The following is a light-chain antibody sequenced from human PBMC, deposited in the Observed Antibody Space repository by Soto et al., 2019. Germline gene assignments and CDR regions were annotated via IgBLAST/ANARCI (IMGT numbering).Light chain of an antibody. CDR1: SSDVGNGYNY. Sequence: QSALTQPRSVSGSPGQSVTISCTGTSSDVGNGYNYVSWYQQHPGKVPKLIIYDVNKRPSGVPDRFSGSKSANTASLTISGLQAEDEADYYCCSYAGRSYVFGSGTKVTVL. J-gene: IGLJ1*01. V-gene: IGLV2-11*01. CDR3: CSYAGRSYV. CDR2: DVN.